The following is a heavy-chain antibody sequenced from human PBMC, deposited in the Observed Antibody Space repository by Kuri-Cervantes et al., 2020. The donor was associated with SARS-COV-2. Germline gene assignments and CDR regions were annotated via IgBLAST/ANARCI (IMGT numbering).Heavy chain of an antibody. D-gene: IGHD5-12*01. J-gene: IGHJ5*02. Sequence: GESLKISCAASGFTVSSNYMSWVRQAPGKGLEWVSVIYSCGSTYYADSVKGRFTISRDNAKNSLYLQMNSLRAEDTALYHCARDLRGYCGYDSGRRGGWFDPWGQGTLVTVSS. V-gene: IGHV3-53*01. CDR2: IYSCGST. CDR1: GFTVSSNY. CDR3: ARDLRGYCGYDSGRRGGWFDP.